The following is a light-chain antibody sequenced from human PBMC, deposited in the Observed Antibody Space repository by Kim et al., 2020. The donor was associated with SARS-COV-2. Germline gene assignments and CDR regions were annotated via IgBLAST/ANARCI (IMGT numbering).Light chain of an antibody. Sequence: WGQTVRITCQGDRLRSYYASWYQKKPGQAPVLVIYGKNNRPSGIPDRFSGSSSGNTASLTITGAQAEDEADYYCNSRDSSGNHYVFGTGTKVTVL. CDR1: RLRSYY. V-gene: IGLV3-19*01. CDR3: NSRDSSGNHYV. J-gene: IGLJ1*01. CDR2: GKN.